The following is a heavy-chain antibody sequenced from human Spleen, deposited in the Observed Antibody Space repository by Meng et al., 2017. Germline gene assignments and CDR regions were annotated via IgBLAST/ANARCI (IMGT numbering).Heavy chain of an antibody. CDR2: ISASNGNS. V-gene: IGHV1-18*01. CDR3: VRDIDPFDR. D-gene: IGHD3-16*02. CDR1: GYTFTSSG. Sequence: QVQLVQSGAEVKKPGAAVKVSCKASGYTFTSSGISWGRQAPGQGLEWMGWISASNGNSNYAQKLQGRVTLTTDTSTSTAYMELRSLTSDDTAVYYCVRDIDPFDRWGQGTLVTVSS. J-gene: IGHJ5*02.